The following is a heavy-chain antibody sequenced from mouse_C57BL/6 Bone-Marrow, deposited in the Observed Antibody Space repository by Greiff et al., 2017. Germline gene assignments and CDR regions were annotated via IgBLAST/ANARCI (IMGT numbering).Heavy chain of an antibody. Sequence: QVQLKESGAELARPGASVKLSCKASGYTFTSYGISWVKQRTGQGLEWIGEIYPRSGNTYYNEKFKGKATLTADKSSSTAYMELRSLTSEDSAVYFCARPGYGSREDWYFDVWGTGTTVTVSS. CDR3: ARPGYGSREDWYFDV. CDR1: GYTFTSYG. CDR2: IYPRSGNT. V-gene: IGHV1-81*01. D-gene: IGHD1-1*01. J-gene: IGHJ1*03.